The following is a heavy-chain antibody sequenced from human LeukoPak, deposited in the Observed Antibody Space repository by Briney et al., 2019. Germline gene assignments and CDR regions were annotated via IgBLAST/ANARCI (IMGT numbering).Heavy chain of an antibody. D-gene: IGHD2-15*01. V-gene: IGHV3-15*01. J-gene: IGHJ4*02. CDR3: TTAFSIYCSGGSCYPSFDY. CDR2: IKSKTDGGTT. Sequence: SGGSLRLSCVASGFTFSNAWMSWVRQAPGKGLEWVGRIKSKTDGGTTDYAAPVKGRFTISRDDSKNTLYLQMNSLKTEDTAVYYCTTAFSIYCSGGSCYPSFDYWGQGTLVTVSS. CDR1: GFTFSNAW.